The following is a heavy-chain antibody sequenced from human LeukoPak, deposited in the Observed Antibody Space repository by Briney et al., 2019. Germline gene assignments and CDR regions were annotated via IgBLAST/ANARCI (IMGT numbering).Heavy chain of an antibody. Sequence: ASVKVSCKVSGYTLTELSMHWVRQAPGKGLEWMGGFDPEDGETIYAQKFQGRVTMTEDTSTDTAYMELSSLRSEDTAVYYCATTMVTGGAFDTWGQGTMVTVSS. J-gene: IGHJ3*02. CDR1: GYTLTELS. V-gene: IGHV1-24*01. D-gene: IGHD5-18*01. CDR2: FDPEDGET. CDR3: ATTMVTGGAFDT.